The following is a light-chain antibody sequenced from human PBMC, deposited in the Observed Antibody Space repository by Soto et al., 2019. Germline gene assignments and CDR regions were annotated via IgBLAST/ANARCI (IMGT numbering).Light chain of an antibody. Sequence: DIQLTQSPSSLSASIGDRVTISCRASQSIATFLNWYQQKPGKAPNLLIFAASSLQSGVPSRFSGSGSGTDFTLSINSLQPEDFATYYCQQTYTAPVTCGGGTKVEIK. CDR3: QQTYTAPVT. J-gene: IGKJ4*01. CDR1: QSIATF. V-gene: IGKV1-39*01. CDR2: AAS.